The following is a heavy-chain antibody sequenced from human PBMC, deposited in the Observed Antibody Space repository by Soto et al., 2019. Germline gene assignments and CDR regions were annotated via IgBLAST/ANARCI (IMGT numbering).Heavy chain of an antibody. Sequence: QITLKESGPTLVKPTQTLTLTCSFSGFSLNTRGVGVGWVRQPPGKALEWLTLIYWNEDTRSSPSLKSRLTVTKDTSKNQVALTLTNMHPVDTATYYCAQLPPFADYYFDYWGQGTLVTVSS. CDR1: GFSLNTRGVG. CDR3: AQLPPFADYYFDY. D-gene: IGHD2-21*02. CDR2: IYWNEDT. J-gene: IGHJ4*02. V-gene: IGHV2-5*01.